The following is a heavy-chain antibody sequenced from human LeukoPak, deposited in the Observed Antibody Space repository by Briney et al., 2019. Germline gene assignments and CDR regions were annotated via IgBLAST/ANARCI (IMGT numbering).Heavy chain of an antibody. CDR3: AREGDSSGKVFDY. CDR2: IYSGGST. CDR1: EFSVGSNY. J-gene: IGHJ4*02. D-gene: IGHD3-22*01. V-gene: IGHV3-66*01. Sequence: PGGSLRLSCAASEFSVGSNYMSWVRQAPGKGLEWVSVIYSGGSTYYADSVKGRFTISRDNSKNTLYLQMNSLRAEDTAVYYCAREGDSSGKVFDYWGQGTLVTVSS.